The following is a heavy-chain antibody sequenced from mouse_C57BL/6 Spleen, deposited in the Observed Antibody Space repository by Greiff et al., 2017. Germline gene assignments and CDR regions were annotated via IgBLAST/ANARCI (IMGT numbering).Heavy chain of an antibody. CDR1: GYTFTDYN. D-gene: IGHD1-1*01. CDR3: GRMTTGVASYYDAMGY. CDR2: INPNNGGT. J-gene: IGHJ4*01. Sequence: EVQGVESGPELVKPGASVKIPCKASGYTFTDYNMDWVKQSHRQSLEWIGDINPNNGGTIYNQKFKGKATLTVDKSSSTAYMQLRSLTSEDTAVYYRGRMTTGVASYYDAMGYWGQGTAVTVSS. V-gene: IGHV1-18*01.